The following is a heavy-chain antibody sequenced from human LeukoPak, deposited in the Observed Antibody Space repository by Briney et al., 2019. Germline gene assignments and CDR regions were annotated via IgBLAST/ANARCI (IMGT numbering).Heavy chain of an antibody. J-gene: IGHJ5*02. CDR1: GFTFSSYS. Sequence: GGSLRLSGAASGFTFSSYSMNWVRQAPGKGLEWVSSISSSSSYICYADSVKGRFTISRDNAKNSVSLQMNSLRAEDTAVYYCARIYLKMASASWGQGTLVTVSS. D-gene: IGHD2-8*01. CDR3: ARIYLKMASAS. CDR2: ISSSSSYI. V-gene: IGHV3-21*01.